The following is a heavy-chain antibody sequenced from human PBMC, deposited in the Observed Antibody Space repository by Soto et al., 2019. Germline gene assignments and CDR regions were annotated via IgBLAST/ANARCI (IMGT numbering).Heavy chain of an antibody. CDR3: ARATMVTYRSYFDY. D-gene: IGHD2-21*02. J-gene: IGHJ4*02. Sequence: PSDTLSLTCTFSVFCSINLDWGLILQPPGKGLEWILYISYGCNNNYNPSLKSRVSISVGTSKNQLFLNLTSVTAEATAFYYCARATMVTYRSYFDYWGQRTPVTVSS. CDR2: ISYGCNN. V-gene: IGHV4-59*01. CDR1: VFCSINLD.